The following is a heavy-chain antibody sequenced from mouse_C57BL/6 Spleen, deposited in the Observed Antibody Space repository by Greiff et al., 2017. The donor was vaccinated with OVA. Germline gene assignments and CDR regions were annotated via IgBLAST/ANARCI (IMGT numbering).Heavy chain of an antibody. V-gene: IGHV5-4*01. Sequence: DVKLVESGGGLVKPGGSLKLSCAASGFTFSSYAMSWVRQTPEKRLEWVATISDGVSYTYYPDNVKGRFTISRDNAKNNLYLQMSHLKSEDTAMYYCARDRDDYDGEFAYWGQGTLVTVSA. CDR3: ARDRDDYDGEFAY. J-gene: IGHJ3*01. D-gene: IGHD2-4*01. CDR1: GFTFSSYA. CDR2: ISDGVSYT.